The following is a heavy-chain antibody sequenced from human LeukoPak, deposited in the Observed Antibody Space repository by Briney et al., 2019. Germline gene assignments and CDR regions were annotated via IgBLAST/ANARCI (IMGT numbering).Heavy chain of an antibody. CDR3: ARAHSGSSLFQH. D-gene: IGHD1-26*01. CDR1: GFTFSSYG. J-gene: IGHJ1*01. V-gene: IGHV3-30*03. CDR2: ISYDGSNK. Sequence: PGGSLRLSCAASGFTFSSYGMHWVRQAPGKGLEWVAVISYDGSNKYYADSVKGRFTISRDNSKNTLYLQMNSLRAEDTAVYYCARAHSGSSLFQHWGQGTLVTVSS.